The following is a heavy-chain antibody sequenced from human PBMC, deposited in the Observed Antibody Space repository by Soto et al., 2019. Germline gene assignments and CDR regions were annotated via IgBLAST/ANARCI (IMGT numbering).Heavy chain of an antibody. CDR3: ASSSWYVATNYYYYGMDV. J-gene: IGHJ6*02. V-gene: IGHV4-34*01. Sequence: SETLSLTCAVYGGSFSGYYWSWIRQPPGKGLEWIGEINHSGSTNYNPSLKSRVTISVDTSKNQFSLKLSSVTAADTAVYYCASSSWYVATNYYYYGMDVWGQGTTVTVS. CDR1: GGSFSGYY. D-gene: IGHD6-13*01. CDR2: INHSGST.